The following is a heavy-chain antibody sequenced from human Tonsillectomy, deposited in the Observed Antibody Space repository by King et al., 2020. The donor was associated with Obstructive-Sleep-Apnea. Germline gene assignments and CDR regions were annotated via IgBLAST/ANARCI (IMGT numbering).Heavy chain of an antibody. CDR1: GGSISSYY. D-gene: IGHD6-19*01. Sequence: QLQESGPGLVKPSETLSLTCTVSGGSISSYYWSWIRQPPGTGLEWIGYIYYSGSTNYNPSLKSRVTISVDTSKNQFSLKLRSVTAADPAVYYCSSSGWYPGPFDYWGQGTLVTVSS. CDR2: IYYSGST. CDR3: SSSGWYPGPFDY. J-gene: IGHJ4*02. V-gene: IGHV4-59*08.